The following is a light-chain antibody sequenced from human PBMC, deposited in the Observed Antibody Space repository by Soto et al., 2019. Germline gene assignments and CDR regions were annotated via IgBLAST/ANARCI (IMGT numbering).Light chain of an antibody. V-gene: IGLV2-14*01. CDR1: SSDVGGYKY. Sequence: QSSLTQPASVSGSPGQSITISCTGTSSDVGGYKYVSWYQQDPGKAPKLMIYDVSNRPSGVSNRFSGSKSGNTASLTISGLQAEDEAEYYCSSYTSSSTLVFGTGTKDTVL. CDR2: DVS. J-gene: IGLJ1*01. CDR3: SSYTSSSTLV.